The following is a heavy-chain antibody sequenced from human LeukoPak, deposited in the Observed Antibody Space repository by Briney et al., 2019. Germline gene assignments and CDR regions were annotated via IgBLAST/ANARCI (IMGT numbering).Heavy chain of an antibody. V-gene: IGHV3-23*01. CDR1: GFTFSSYA. CDR3: ARDSCSSTSCHLFDY. J-gene: IGHJ4*02. CDR2: IGGSGGST. Sequence: GGSLRLSCAASGFTFSSYAKSWVRQAPGKGLEWVSAIGGSGGSTYYADSVKGRFTISRDNSKNTLYLQMNSLRAEDTVVYYCARDSCSSTSCHLFDYWGQGTLVTVSS. D-gene: IGHD2-2*01.